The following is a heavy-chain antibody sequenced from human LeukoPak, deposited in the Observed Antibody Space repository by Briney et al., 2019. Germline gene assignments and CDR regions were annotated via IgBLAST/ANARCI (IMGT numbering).Heavy chain of an antibody. Sequence: SETLSLTCTVSGRSLSSGSYYWSWIRQPAGKGLEWIGRISTSGTSNYNPSLNSRVTISLDTSKNQFSLRLSSVTAADTAVYYCARDMYYNPVRFDIWGQGTMVTVSS. J-gene: IGHJ3*02. CDR3: ARDMYYNPVRFDI. V-gene: IGHV4-61*02. CDR2: ISTSGTS. CDR1: GRSLSSGSYY. D-gene: IGHD3-10*01.